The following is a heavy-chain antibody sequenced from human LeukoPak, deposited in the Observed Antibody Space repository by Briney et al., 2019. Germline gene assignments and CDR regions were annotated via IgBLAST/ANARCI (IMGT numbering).Heavy chain of an antibody. V-gene: IGHV4-61*02. D-gene: IGHD2-2*01. CDR1: GGSISSGSYY. Sequence: PSETLSLTCTVSGGSISSGSYYWSWIRQPAGKGLEWIGRIYTSGSTNYNPSLKSRVTISVDTSKNQFSLKLSSVTAADTAVYYCAREVPAARRGGWFDPWGQGTLVTVSS. CDR2: IYTSGST. CDR3: AREVPAARRGGWFDP. J-gene: IGHJ5*02.